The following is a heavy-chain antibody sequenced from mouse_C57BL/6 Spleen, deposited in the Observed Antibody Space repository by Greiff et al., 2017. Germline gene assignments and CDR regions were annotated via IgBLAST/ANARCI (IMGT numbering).Heavy chain of an antibody. J-gene: IGHJ2*01. CDR2: IDPSDSYT. CDR3: ARNWYGDY. D-gene: IGHD2-14*01. Sequence: QVQLQQPGAELVKPGASVKLSCKASGYTFTSYWMQWVKQRPGQGLEWIGEIDPSDSYTNYNQKFKGKATLTVDTSSSTAYMQLSSLTSEDSAVYYCARNWYGDYWGQGTTLTVSS. V-gene: IGHV1-50*01. CDR1: GYTFTSYW.